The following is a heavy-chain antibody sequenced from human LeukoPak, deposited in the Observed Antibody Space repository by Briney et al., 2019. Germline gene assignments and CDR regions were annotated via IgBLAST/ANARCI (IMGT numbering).Heavy chain of an antibody. CDR3: ARDPLGIAVAGLPPIYYGMDA. CDR2: IGDGDTKT. CDR1: GFTLNFYS. Sequence: GGSLRLSCAASGFTLNFYSMTWVRQAPGKGLEWVSAIGDGDTKTYYADSVKGRFIFSRDNSKNTLYLQMNSLRAADTAVYYCARDPLGIAVAGLPPIYYGMDAWGQGTTVTVSS. V-gene: IGHV3-23*01. D-gene: IGHD6-19*01. J-gene: IGHJ6*02.